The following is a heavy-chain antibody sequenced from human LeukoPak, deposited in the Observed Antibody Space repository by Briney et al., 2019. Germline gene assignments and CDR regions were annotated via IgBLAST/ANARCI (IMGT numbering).Heavy chain of an antibody. CDR2: INHSGST. CDR1: GGPFSPYY. CDR3: ARGGFYCGGDCYVDY. Sequence: PSETLSLTCAVYGGPFSPYYWSWIRQSPGEGLEWLGEINHSGSTNHNPSLKSRVTISVDTSKDQFSLRLSSVTAADTAVYYCARGGFYCGGDCYVDYWGQGTLVTVSS. D-gene: IGHD2-21*02. J-gene: IGHJ4*02. V-gene: IGHV4-34*01.